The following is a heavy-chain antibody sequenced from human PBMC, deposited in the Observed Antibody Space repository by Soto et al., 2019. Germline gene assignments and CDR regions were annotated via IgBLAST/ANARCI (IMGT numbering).Heavy chain of an antibody. J-gene: IGHJ6*02. V-gene: IGHV5-10-1*01. CDR1: GYSFTSYW. CDR3: ASTIPTSGYSYGYSDYYHGMDV. D-gene: IGHD5-18*01. CDR2: IDPSDSYT. Sequence: GESLKISCKGSGYSFTSYWISWVRQMPGKGLEWMGRIDPSDSYTNYSPSFQGHVTISADKSISTAYLQWSSLKASDTAMYYCASTIPTSGYSYGYSDYYHGMDVWGQGTTVTVSS.